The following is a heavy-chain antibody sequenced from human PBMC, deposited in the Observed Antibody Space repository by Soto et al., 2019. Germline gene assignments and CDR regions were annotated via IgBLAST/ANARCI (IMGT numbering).Heavy chain of an antibody. Sequence: SETLSLTCSVSGGSINTHYWTWIRQPPGKGLEWIGYIFSTGRANYNPSLESRVTISVDTSKNQLSLKLTSVTAADTAVYYCARGGDNSPWYYSLWGQGTLVTVSS. V-gene: IGHV4-59*11. D-gene: IGHD3-10*01. J-gene: IGHJ4*02. CDR2: IFSTGRA. CDR1: GGSINTHY. CDR3: ARGGDNSPWYYSL.